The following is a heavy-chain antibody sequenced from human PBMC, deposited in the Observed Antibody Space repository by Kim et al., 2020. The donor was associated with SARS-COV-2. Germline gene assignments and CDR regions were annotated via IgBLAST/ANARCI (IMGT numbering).Heavy chain of an antibody. CDR3: ARDSGYNSSSGYHYNIDV. V-gene: IGHV4-59*13. Sequence: SETLSLTCTVSGDSITDYYWNWIRQAPGKGLEWIGYIYYSGTTNYNRSLQSRVTISVDTSTRQFSLNLSSVTAADTAMYYCARDSGYNSSSGYHYNIDVWGRGTMVTVSS. D-gene: IGHD5-12*01. CDR2: IYYSGTT. CDR1: GDSITDYY. J-gene: IGHJ6*02.